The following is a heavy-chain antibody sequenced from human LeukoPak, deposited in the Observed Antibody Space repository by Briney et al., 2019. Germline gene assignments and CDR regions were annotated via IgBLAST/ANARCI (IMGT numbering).Heavy chain of an antibody. CDR2: IRYDGINK. CDR3: VKTGSGWYGDY. D-gene: IGHD6-13*01. V-gene: IGHV3-30*02. Sequence: GGSLRLPCAASGFSFSAYAVYWVRQAPGKGPEWVALIRYDGINKYYGDSVKGRFTISRDNSRNMLYLQMNSLRAEDTAVYYCVKTGSGWYGDYWGQGARVTVSS. CDR1: GFSFSAYA. J-gene: IGHJ4*02.